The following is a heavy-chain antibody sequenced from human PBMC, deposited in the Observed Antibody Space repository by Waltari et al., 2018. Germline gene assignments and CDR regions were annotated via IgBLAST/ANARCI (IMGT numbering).Heavy chain of an antibody. CDR1: GGSIRSGDYY. J-gene: IGHJ6*02. D-gene: IGHD3-10*01. CDR2: IYYSGST. Sequence: QVQLQESGPGLVKPSQTLSLTCTVSGGSIRSGDYYWCWIRQPPGKGLEWIGYIYYSGSTYYNPSLKSRVTISVDTSKTQFSLKLSSVTAADTAVYYCARQIGSSFMGVWGQGTTVTVSS. CDR3: ARQIGSSFMGV. V-gene: IGHV4-30-4*08.